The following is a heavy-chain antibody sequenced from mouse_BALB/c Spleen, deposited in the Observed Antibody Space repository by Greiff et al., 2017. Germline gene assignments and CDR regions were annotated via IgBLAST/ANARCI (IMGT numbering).Heavy chain of an antibody. J-gene: IGHJ2*01. CDR3: ARDYGSSPWYFDY. CDR1: GFTFSSFG. V-gene: IGHV5-17*02. Sequence: EVKVEESGGGLVQPGGSRKLSCAASGFTFSSFGMHWVRQAPEKGLEWVAYISSGSSTIYYADTVKGRFTISRGNPKNTLFLQMTSLRSEDTAMYYCARDYGSSPWYFDYWGQGTTLTVSS. D-gene: IGHD1-1*01. CDR2: ISSGSSTI.